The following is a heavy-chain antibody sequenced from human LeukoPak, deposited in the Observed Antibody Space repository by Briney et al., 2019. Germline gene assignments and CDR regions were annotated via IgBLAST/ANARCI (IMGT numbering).Heavy chain of an antibody. V-gene: IGHV4-4*07. D-gene: IGHD6-13*01. Sequence: SETLSLTCTVSGGSISSYYWSWIRQPAGKGLEWIGRIYTSGSINYNPSLKSRVTMSVDTSKNQFSLKLSSVTAADTAVYYCARLIAAAGANYFDYWGQGTLVTASS. J-gene: IGHJ4*02. CDR2: IYTSGSI. CDR3: ARLIAAAGANYFDY. CDR1: GGSISSYY.